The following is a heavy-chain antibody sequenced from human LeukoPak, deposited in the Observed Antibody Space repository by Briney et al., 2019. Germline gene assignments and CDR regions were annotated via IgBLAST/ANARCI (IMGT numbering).Heavy chain of an antibody. CDR3: ASGLRFLEFASGFDP. CDR2: IIPIFGTA. V-gene: IGHV1-69*13. J-gene: IGHJ5*02. Sequence: SVKVSCKASGGTFSSYAISWVRQAPGQGLEWMGGIIPIFGTANYAQKFQGRVTITADESTSTAYMELSSLRSEGTAVYYCASGLRFLEFASGFDPWGQGTLVTVSS. D-gene: IGHD3-3*01. CDR1: GGTFSSYA.